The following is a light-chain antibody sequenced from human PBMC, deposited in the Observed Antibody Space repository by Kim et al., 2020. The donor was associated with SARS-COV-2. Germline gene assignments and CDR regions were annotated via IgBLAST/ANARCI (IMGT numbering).Light chain of an antibody. J-gene: IGKJ2*01. V-gene: IGKV3-11*01. Sequence: SLSPGERATLSCRASQSVSKFLAWYQQKPGQAPRLLIYDASNTATGIPARFSGSGSGTDFTLTISSLEPEDFAVYYCQQRYNWPPTFGQGTKLEI. CDR2: DAS. CDR3: QQRYNWPPT. CDR1: QSVSKF.